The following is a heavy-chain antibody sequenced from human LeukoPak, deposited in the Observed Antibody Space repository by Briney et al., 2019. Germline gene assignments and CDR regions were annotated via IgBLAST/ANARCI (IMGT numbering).Heavy chain of an antibody. J-gene: IGHJ4*02. V-gene: IGHV3-30*18. CDR2: ISYDGSDK. Sequence: PGRSLRLSRGASGFTFSSCGMHWVRQAPGKGLEWVAAISYDGSDKYYADSVKGRFTISRDNSKNTMYLQMNSLRADDTAVYYCAKDREVPALDYWGQGTLVTVSS. D-gene: IGHD1-1*01. CDR1: GFTFSSCG. CDR3: AKDREVPALDY.